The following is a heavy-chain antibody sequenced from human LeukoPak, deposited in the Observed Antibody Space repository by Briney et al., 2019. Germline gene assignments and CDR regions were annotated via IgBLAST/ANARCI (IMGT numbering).Heavy chain of an antibody. V-gene: IGHV4-34*01. CDR1: GGSFSGYY. CDR3: AGGVTMIVVAKGGYYYYMDV. J-gene: IGHJ6*03. D-gene: IGHD3-22*01. Sequence: SETLSLTCAVYGGSFSGYYWSWIRQPPGKGLEGIGEINHSGSTNYNPSLKSRVTISVDTSKNQFSLKLSSVTAADTAVYYCAGGVTMIVVAKGGYYYYMDVWGKGTTVTVSS. CDR2: INHSGST.